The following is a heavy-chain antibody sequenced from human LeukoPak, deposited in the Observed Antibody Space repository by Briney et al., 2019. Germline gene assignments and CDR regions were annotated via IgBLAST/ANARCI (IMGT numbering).Heavy chain of an antibody. CDR1: GYSISSGYY. CDR2: IYHSGST. Sequence: SETLSLTCTVSGYSISSGYYWGWIRQPPGKGLEWIGSIYHSGSTYYNPSLKSRVTISVDTSKNQFSLKLSSVTAADTAVYYCARERSHFNGGLYYDFWSGYPQAYVDYWGQGTLVTVSS. CDR3: ARERSHFNGGLYYDFWSGYPQAYVDY. V-gene: IGHV4-38-2*02. J-gene: IGHJ4*02. D-gene: IGHD3-3*01.